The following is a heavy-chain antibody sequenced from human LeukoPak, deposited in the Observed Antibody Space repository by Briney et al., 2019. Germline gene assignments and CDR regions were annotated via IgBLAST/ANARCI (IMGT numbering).Heavy chain of an antibody. V-gene: IGHV3-53*01. Sequence: GGSLRPSCAASGFTVSSNYMSWVRQAPGKGLEWVSVIYSGGSTYYADSVKGRFTISRDNSKNTLYLQMNSLRAEDTAVYYCAREPYYDFDGGKMDVWGKGTTVTVSS. CDR1: GFTVSSNY. J-gene: IGHJ6*04. CDR2: IYSGGST. D-gene: IGHD3-3*01. CDR3: AREPYYDFDGGKMDV.